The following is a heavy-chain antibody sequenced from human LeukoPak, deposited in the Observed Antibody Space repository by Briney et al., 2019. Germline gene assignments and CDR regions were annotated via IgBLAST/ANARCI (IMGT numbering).Heavy chain of an antibody. Sequence: PSETLSLTRAVYGGSFSGYYWSWIRQPPGKGLEWIGEINHSGSTNYNPSLKSRVTISVDTSKNQFSLKLSSVTAADTAVYYCARGSSLLPRRIAAAGTRYFQHWGQGTLVTVSS. V-gene: IGHV4-34*01. J-gene: IGHJ1*01. CDR3: ARGSSLLPRRIAAAGTRYFQH. CDR2: INHSGST. CDR1: GGSFSGYY. D-gene: IGHD6-13*01.